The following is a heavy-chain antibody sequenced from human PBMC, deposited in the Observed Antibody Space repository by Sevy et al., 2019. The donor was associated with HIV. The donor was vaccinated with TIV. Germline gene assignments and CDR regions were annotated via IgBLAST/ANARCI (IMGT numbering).Heavy chain of an antibody. V-gene: IGHV3-21*01. CDR1: GFTFSSYS. J-gene: IGHJ4*02. D-gene: IGHD6-13*01. CDR3: ARDPYANWYSSSPDY. Sequence: GGSLRLSCAASGFTFSSYSMNWVRQAPGKGLEWVSSISSSSSYIYYADSVKGRFTISRDNAKNSLYLQMNSLRAEDTAVYYCARDPYANWYSSSPDYWGQGTLVTVSS. CDR2: ISSSSSYI.